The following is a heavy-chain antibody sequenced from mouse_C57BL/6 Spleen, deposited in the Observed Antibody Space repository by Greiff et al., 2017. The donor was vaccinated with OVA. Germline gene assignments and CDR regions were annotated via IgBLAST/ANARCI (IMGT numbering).Heavy chain of an antibody. CDR3: ARGEGYDVGFAY. CDR1: GYSITSGYY. D-gene: IGHD2-2*01. J-gene: IGHJ3*01. V-gene: IGHV3-6*01. CDR2: ISYDGSN. Sequence: EVKLMESGPGLVKPSQSLSLTCSVTGYSITSGYYWNWIRQFPGNKLEWMGYISYDGSNNYNPSLKNRISITRDTSKNQFFLKLNSVTTEDTATYYCARGEGYDVGFAYWGQGTLVTVSA.